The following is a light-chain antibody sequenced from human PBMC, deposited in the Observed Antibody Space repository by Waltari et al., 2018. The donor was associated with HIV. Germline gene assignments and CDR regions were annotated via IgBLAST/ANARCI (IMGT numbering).Light chain of an antibody. CDR2: AAS. V-gene: IGKV1-17*01. CDR3: LQHSRYPWT. CDR1: QDIRFA. J-gene: IGKJ1*01. Sequence: DIQMTQSPSSLSASVGDRVTLTCRASQDIRFALGWYHQKPGKAPKRLIYAASSVQGGVPSRFSGSGSATEFTLTISSLQAEDFATYYCLQHSRYPWTFGQGTKVEIK.